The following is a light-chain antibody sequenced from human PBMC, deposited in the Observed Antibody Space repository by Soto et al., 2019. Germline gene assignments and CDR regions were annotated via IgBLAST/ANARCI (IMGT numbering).Light chain of an antibody. CDR1: QSISSW. CDR2: KAS. Sequence: DIQMTESPSTMSASVGYRVTITCWASQSISSWLAWYQQKPGKAPKILIYKASGLESGVPSRFSGSGSGTEFTLTISSLQTDDFATYDGQHYNNYPLTFGGGTKVDIK. J-gene: IGKJ4*01. CDR3: QHYNNYPLT. V-gene: IGKV1-5*03.